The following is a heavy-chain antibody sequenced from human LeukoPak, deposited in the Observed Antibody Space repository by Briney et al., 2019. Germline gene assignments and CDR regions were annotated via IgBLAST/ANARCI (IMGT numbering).Heavy chain of an antibody. Sequence: PSETLSLTCTVSGGSISSSSYYWGWIRQPPGKGLEWIGSIYYSGSTYYNPSLKSRVTISVDTSKNQFSLKLSSVTAADTAVYYCARDPGGIAVAGFDYWGQGTLVTVSS. J-gene: IGHJ4*02. CDR1: GGSISSSSYY. CDR3: ARDPGGIAVAGFDY. V-gene: IGHV4-39*07. D-gene: IGHD6-19*01. CDR2: IYYSGST.